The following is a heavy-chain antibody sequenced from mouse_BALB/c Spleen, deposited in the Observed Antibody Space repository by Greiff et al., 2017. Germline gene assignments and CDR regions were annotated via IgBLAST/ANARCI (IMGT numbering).Heavy chain of an antibody. D-gene: IGHD2-1*01. Sequence: EVKLVESGGGLVQPGGSLRLSCATSGFTFTDYYMSWVRQPPGKALEWLGFIRNKANGYTTEYSASVKGRFTISRDNSQSILYLQMNTLRAEDSATYYCARVPGNYYAMDYWGQGTSVTVSS. CDR2: IRNKANGYTT. CDR3: ARVPGNYYAMDY. CDR1: GFTFTDYY. J-gene: IGHJ4*01. V-gene: IGHV7-3*02.